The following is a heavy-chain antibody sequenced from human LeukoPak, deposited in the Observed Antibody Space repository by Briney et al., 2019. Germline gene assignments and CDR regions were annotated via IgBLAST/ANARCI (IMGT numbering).Heavy chain of an antibody. CDR2: IIPIFGTA. J-gene: IGHJ3*02. D-gene: IGHD6-19*01. V-gene: IGHV1-69*05. CDR3: ARESLKMSSSGWSNAFDI. CDR1: GGTFSSYA. Sequence: TVKVSCKASGGTFSSYAISWVRQAPGQGLEWMGRIIPIFGTANYAQKFQGRVTITTDESTSTAYMELSSLRSEDTAVYYCARESLKMSSSGWSNAFDIWGQGTMVTVSS.